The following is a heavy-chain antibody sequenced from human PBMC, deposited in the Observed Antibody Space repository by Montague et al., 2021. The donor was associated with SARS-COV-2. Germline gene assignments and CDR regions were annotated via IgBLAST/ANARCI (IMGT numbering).Heavy chain of an antibody. CDR2: ISYDGSNK. D-gene: IGHD2-21*01. Sequence: SLSLSGAASGFTFSSYAMHWVRQAPGKGLEWVAVISYDGSNKYYADSVKGRFTISRDNSKNTLYLQMNSLRAEDAAVYYCARGFRGGYSTFDYWGQGTLVTVSS. V-gene: IGHV3-30*04. CDR1: GFTFSSYA. J-gene: IGHJ4*02. CDR3: ARGFRGGYSTFDY.